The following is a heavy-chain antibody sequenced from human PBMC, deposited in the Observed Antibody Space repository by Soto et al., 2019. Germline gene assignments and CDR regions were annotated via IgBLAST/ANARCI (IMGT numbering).Heavy chain of an antibody. D-gene: IGHD6-13*01. CDR1: GGSISSGEYY. CDR3: ARGTPQLVRY. V-gene: IGHV4-30-4*01. CDR2: IFYSGST. Sequence: PSETLSLTCTVSGGSISSGEYYWSWTRQPPGKGLEWVGYIFYSGSTYYNPSLKSRLIISVDTSKNQFSLKLTSVTAADTAVYYCARGTPQLVRYWGQGTLVTVSS. J-gene: IGHJ4*02.